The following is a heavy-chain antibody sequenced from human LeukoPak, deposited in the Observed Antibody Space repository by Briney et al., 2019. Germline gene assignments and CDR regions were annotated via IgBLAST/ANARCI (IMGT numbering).Heavy chain of an antibody. CDR3: ARPYTRSSGWSENHFDY. J-gene: IGHJ4*02. V-gene: IGHV3-33*01. CDR1: GFTFSSYG. D-gene: IGHD6-19*01. CDR2: IWYDGSNK. Sequence: PGRSLRLSCAASGFTFSSYGMHGVRQAPGKGLEWVAVIWYDGSNKYYADSVKGRFTISRDNSMNTLYLHMNGLRAEDTAVYYCARPYTRSSGWSENHFDYWGQGTLVTDSS.